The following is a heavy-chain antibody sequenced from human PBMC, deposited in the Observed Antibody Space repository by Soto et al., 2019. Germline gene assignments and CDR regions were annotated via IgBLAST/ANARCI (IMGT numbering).Heavy chain of an antibody. CDR2: IYEGGNT. V-gene: IGHV4-30-2*01. CDR3: VRRSPEDAFDI. J-gene: IGHJ3*02. CDR1: GGSIISDGYS. Sequence: QLQLQESGSGLVKPSQTLSLTCAVSGGSIISDGYSWSWIRQPPGKGLQWIGHIYEGGNTYYTPSRESRVAISTDKSKSQFSLRLSSVTAADTAVYYCVRRSPEDAFDIWGQGTMVTVSP.